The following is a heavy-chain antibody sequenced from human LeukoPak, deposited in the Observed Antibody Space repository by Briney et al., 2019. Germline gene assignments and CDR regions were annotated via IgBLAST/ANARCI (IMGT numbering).Heavy chain of an antibody. CDR3: ARDNSGSLAVAGFFDY. J-gene: IGHJ4*02. CDR2: IWYDASNK. D-gene: IGHD6-19*01. V-gene: IGHV3-33*01. Sequence: GGSLRLSCAASGFTFSSYGMHWVRQAPGKGLEWVALIWYDASNKYYADSVKGRFTISRDNSKNTLYLQMNSLRAEDTAVYYCARDNSGSLAVAGFFDYWGQGTLVTVSS. CDR1: GFTFSSYG.